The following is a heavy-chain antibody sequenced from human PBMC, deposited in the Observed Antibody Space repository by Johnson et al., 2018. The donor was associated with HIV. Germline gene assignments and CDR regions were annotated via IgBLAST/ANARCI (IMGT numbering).Heavy chain of an antibody. CDR2: VSHDGSNE. Sequence: QEKLVESGGGGVQPGRSLRLSCAASGFTFSSYAMHWVRRAPGKGLEWLAVVSHDGSNEYYADSVKGRCTVSRDNTKNTLYLQMNSLRPEDMAVYYCVKERQLVRSFDIWGQGTMVAVSS. V-gene: IGHV3-30*18. CDR3: VKERQLVRSFDI. CDR1: GFTFSSYA. J-gene: IGHJ3*02. D-gene: IGHD6-6*01.